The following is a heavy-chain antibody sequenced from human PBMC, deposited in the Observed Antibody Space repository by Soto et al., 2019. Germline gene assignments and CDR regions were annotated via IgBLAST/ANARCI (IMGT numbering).Heavy chain of an antibody. Sequence: PGVSLRLSCAASGFTFCSYGMHWVRQPPGKGLEWVAVIWYDGSNKYYADSVKGRFTISRDNSKNTLYLQMNSLRAEDTAVYYCARDPHSGWYGGSVAFDIWGQGTMVTVSS. CDR1: GFTFCSYG. V-gene: IGHV3-33*01. J-gene: IGHJ3*02. D-gene: IGHD6-19*01. CDR2: IWYDGSNK. CDR3: ARDPHSGWYGGSVAFDI.